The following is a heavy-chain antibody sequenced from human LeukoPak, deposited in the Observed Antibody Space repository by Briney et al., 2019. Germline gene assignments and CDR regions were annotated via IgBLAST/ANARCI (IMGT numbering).Heavy chain of an antibody. Sequence: GGSLRLSCAASGFTFSSYSMNWVRQAPGKGLEWVSSISSSSSYIYYADSVKGRFTISRDNAKNSLYLQMNSLRAEDTAVYYCARALRLRGGQFDYWGQGTLVTVSS. J-gene: IGHJ4*02. D-gene: IGHD3-3*01. CDR2: ISSSSSYI. CDR1: GFTFSSYS. CDR3: ARALRLRGGQFDY. V-gene: IGHV3-21*01.